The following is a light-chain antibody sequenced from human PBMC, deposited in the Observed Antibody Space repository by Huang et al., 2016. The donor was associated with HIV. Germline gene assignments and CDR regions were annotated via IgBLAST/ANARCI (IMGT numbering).Light chain of an antibody. CDR1: QSVLSRPINKTY. CDR2: WAS. CDR3: QQYFISPPT. J-gene: IGKJ2*01. V-gene: IGKV4-1*01. Sequence: DIVMTQSPDSLAVSLGERATINCKSSQSVLSRPINKTYLAWYQQRPGQSPTLLIYWASTRQSGVPDRFSGSGSGTHFTLTISSLQAEDVAFYYCQQYFISPPTFGQGTKLEI.